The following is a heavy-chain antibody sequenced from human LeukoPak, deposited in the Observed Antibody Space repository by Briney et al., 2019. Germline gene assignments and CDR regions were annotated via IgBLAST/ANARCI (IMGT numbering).Heavy chain of an antibody. D-gene: IGHD5-24*01. CDR2: IIPILGIA. CDR1: GGTFSSYT. Sequence: SVKVSCKASGGTFSSYTIGWVRQAPGQGLEWMGRIIPILGIANYAQKFQGRVTITADKSTSTAYMELSSLRSEDTAVYYCARYLPVEMATESPGAFDIWGQGTMVTVSS. V-gene: IGHV1-69*02. CDR3: ARYLPVEMATESPGAFDI. J-gene: IGHJ3*02.